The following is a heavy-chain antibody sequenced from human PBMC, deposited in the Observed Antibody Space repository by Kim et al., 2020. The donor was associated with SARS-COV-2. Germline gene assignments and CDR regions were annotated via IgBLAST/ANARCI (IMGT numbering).Heavy chain of an antibody. D-gene: IGHD2-21*02. Sequence: GGSLRLSCAASGFTFSTYAMYWVRQAPGKGLEWLADVRDDGSDKYYVDSVKGRFTVSRDNSKNTLYLQMTSLRAEDTAVYFCVRALSAGDVTDDRGRDP. CDR3: VRALSAGDVTDDRGRDP. V-gene: IGHV3-7*04. CDR1: GFTFSTYA. CDR2: VRDDGSDK. J-gene: IGHJ5*02.